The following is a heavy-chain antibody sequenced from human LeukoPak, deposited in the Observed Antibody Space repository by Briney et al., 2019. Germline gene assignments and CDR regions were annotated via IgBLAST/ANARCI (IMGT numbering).Heavy chain of an antibody. V-gene: IGHV4-59*01. J-gene: IGHJ3*02. CDR2: IYYTGTT. D-gene: IGHD3-22*01. Sequence: SETLSLTCTVSGGSMSDYYWSWIRQPPGKGLEWIGYIYYTGTTNYNPSLKGRVIISIDTSRNQFSLKLSSVTAADTALYYCARDYTMTHASDIWGQGTLVTVSS. CDR3: ARDYTMTHASDI. CDR1: GGSMSDYY.